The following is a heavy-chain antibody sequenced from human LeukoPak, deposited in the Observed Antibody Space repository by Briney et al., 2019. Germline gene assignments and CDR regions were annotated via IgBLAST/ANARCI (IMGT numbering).Heavy chain of an antibody. Sequence: PGGSLRLSCAASGFTFSSYAMSSVRQAPGKGLEWVSAISGSGGSTYYADSVKGRFTISRDNSKNTLYLQMNSLRAEDTAVYYCAKVPSGDPLGNMDVWGKGTTVTVSS. D-gene: IGHD2-21*02. J-gene: IGHJ6*03. CDR1: GFTFSSYA. CDR2: ISGSGGST. V-gene: IGHV3-23*01. CDR3: AKVPSGDPLGNMDV.